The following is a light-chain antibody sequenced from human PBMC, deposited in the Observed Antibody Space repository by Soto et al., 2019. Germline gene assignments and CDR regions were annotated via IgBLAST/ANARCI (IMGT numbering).Light chain of an antibody. CDR1: DSDVGAYNS. V-gene: IGLV2-23*01. Sequence: QSVLAQAASVSGSPGQSITISCTGTDSDVGAYNSVSWYQQHPHKAPRLIIYKGTRRPSGISYRFSGSTSGNAASLTISALQADDEADYFCYSFAPESTYVFGTGTMLTVL. CDR3: YSFAPESTYV. J-gene: IGLJ1*01. CDR2: KGT.